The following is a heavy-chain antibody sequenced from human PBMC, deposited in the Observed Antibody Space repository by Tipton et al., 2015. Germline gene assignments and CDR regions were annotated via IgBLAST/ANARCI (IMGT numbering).Heavy chain of an antibody. J-gene: IGHJ4*01. CDR1: GFTFSIHW. V-gene: IGHV3-74*01. CDR3: ARGWEHDNGDHFDY. CDR2: IRADGSST. D-gene: IGHD4-17*01. Sequence: SLRLSCAASGFTFSIHWMYWVRQAPGKGLVWISRIRADGSSTSCAESVKGRFTISRDNAKNTLYLQMDSLRAEDTAVYYCARGWEHDNGDHFDYWGHGILVTVSS.